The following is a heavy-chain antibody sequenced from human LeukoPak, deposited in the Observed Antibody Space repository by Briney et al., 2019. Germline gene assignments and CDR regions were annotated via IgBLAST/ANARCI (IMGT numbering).Heavy chain of an antibody. CDR3: AKDRRRDDVLTGSFSD. V-gene: IGHV3-11*04. CDR1: GFTFSDYY. Sequence: PGGSLRLSCAASGFTFSDYYMSWIRQAPGKGLEWVSYISNTGITISYADSVKGRFAISRDNAKNTLYLQMNSLRAEDTAVYNCAKDRRRDDVLTGSFSDWGQGTLVTVSS. J-gene: IGHJ4*02. CDR2: ISNTGITI. D-gene: IGHD3-9*01.